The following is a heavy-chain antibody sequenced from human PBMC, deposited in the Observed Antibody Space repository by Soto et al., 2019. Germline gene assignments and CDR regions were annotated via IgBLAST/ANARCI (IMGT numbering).Heavy chain of an antibody. CDR3: ARDVDIVVVPPRNGMDV. CDR2: ISYDGSNK. V-gene: IGHV3-30-3*01. D-gene: IGHD2-2*03. Sequence: GGSLRLSCAASGFTFSSYAMHWVRQAPGKGLEWVAVISYDGSNKYYADSVKGRFTISRDNSKNTLYLQMNSLRAEDTAVYYCARDVDIVVVPPRNGMDVWGQGTTVTVSS. J-gene: IGHJ6*02. CDR1: GFTFSSYA.